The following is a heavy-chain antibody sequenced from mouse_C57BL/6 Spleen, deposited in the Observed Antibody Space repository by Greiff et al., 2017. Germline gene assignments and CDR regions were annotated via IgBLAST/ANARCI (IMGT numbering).Heavy chain of an antibody. J-gene: IGHJ2*01. Sequence: VQLQQSGAELAKPGASVKLSCKASGYTFTSYWMHWVKQRPGQGLEWIGYINPSSGYTKYNQKFKDTATLTADKSSSTAYMQLSSLTYEDSAVYYCARDDGKGYKCDYGGQGTTLTVSS. CDR3: ARDDGKGYKCDY. V-gene: IGHV1-7*01. CDR2: INPSSGYT. D-gene: IGHD2-1*01. CDR1: GYTFTSYW.